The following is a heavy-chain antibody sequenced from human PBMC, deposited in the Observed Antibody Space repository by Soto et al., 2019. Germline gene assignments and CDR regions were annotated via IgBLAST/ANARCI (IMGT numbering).Heavy chain of an antibody. D-gene: IGHD2-21*01. CDR3: ARGGDGYNFGTPIDY. V-gene: IGHV1-69*02. Sequence: ASVKVSCKASGGTFSSYTISWVRQAPGQGLEWMGRIIPILGIANYAQKFQGRVTITADKSTSTAYMELSSLRSEDTAVYYCARGGDGYNFGTPIDYWGQGTLVTVSS. J-gene: IGHJ4*02. CDR1: GGTFSSYT. CDR2: IIPILGIA.